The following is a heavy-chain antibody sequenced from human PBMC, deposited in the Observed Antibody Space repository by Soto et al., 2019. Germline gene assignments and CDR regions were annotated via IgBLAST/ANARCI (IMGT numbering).Heavy chain of an antibody. CDR2: ISYSVDKT. D-gene: IGHD1-20*01. CDR3: ARSAITATTNWGAFDI. Sequence: GSLRLSGAASDFSFSNYVINWVRPAPGKGLEWVSTISYSVDKTYYADSVKGRFTISRDNSKNTLSLQMNSLRAEDAAVYYCARSAITATTNWGAFDIWGQGTMVTVSS. J-gene: IGHJ3*02. CDR1: DFSFSNYV. V-gene: IGHV3-23*01.